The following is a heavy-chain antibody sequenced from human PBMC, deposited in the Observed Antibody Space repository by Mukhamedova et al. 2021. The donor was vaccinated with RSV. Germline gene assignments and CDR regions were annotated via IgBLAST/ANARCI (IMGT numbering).Heavy chain of an antibody. Sequence: GRQAPGKGLEWVSYISSGGNSIYYADSVKGRFTISRDNAKNSLYLQMNSLRAEEPAVYYCARDLKRFCYWCHGTLVTVSS. V-gene: IGHV3-48*03. CDR3: ARDLKRFCY. CDR2: ISSGGNSI. D-gene: IGHD3-3*01. J-gene: IGHJ4*01.